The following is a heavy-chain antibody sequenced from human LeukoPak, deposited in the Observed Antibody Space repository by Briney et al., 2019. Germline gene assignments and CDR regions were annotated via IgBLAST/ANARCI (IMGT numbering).Heavy chain of an antibody. CDR3: ARYHSSSFDY. Sequence: ASVKVSCKASGYTFTSYDINWVRQATGQGLEWMGWMNPNFANTVYAQRFQGRVAITRDTSISTAYMELSSLRSEDTAVYYCARYHSSSFDYWGQGTLVTVS. V-gene: IGHV1-8*03. CDR2: MNPNFANT. D-gene: IGHD6-6*01. J-gene: IGHJ4*02. CDR1: GYTFTSYD.